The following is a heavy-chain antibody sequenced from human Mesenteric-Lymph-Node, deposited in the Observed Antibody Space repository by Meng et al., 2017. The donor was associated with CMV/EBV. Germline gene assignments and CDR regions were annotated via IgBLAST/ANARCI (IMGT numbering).Heavy chain of an antibody. J-gene: IGHJ4*02. D-gene: IGHD6-13*01. V-gene: IGHV4-31*02. CDR3: ARGRFSSNWYRHEVPDY. Sequence: SISRGGYYWNWLRQHPGKGLEWIGYIYYSGTTFYNPSLESRVTMSVDTSKNQFSLKLNSVTAADTAVYFCARGRFSSNWYRHEVPDYWGQGTLVTVSS. CDR2: IYYSGTT. CDR1: SISRGGYY.